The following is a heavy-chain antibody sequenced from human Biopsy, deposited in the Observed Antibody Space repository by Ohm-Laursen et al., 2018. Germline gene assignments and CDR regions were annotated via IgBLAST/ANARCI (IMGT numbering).Heavy chain of an antibody. V-gene: IGHV4-4*07. J-gene: IGHJ6*02. D-gene: IGHD2/OR15-2a*01. CDR1: GGSLSSYY. CDR3: ARATNSTGWPYYYFYGMDV. Sequence: GTLSLTCTVSGGSLSSYYWSWIRQPAGKGLEWIGRIYSSGSTNCNPSLKSRVTLSMDTSKRQFSLKLSFVTAADTAVYYCARATNSTGWPYYYFYGMDVWGQGTTVTVSS. CDR2: IYSSGST.